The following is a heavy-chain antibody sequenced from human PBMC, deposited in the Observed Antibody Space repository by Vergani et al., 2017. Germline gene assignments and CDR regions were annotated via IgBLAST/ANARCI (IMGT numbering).Heavy chain of an antibody. D-gene: IGHD3-16*01. J-gene: IGHJ4*02. V-gene: IGHV3-30*02. CDR1: GFTFSNFG. CDR2: IQFDGSNQ. CDR3: AKHFRGWGIDY. Sequence: QVQLVESAGGVVQPGGSLRLSCAASGFTFSNFGMHWIRQAPGKGLEWLAYIQFDGSNQYYADSVKGRFTLSRDFSKNTLYLQMNSLRTDDTATYYCAKHFRGWGIDYWGQGTQVIVSS.